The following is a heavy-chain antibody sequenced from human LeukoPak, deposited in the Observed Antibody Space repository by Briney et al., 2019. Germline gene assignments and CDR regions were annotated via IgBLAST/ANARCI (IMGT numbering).Heavy chain of an antibody. V-gene: IGHV4-59*01. CDR1: GGSISSYY. Sequence: SETLSLTCTVSGGSISSYYWNWVRQPPGKGLEWIGYIYSSGSTNYNPSLKSRVTISIDTSRSQFSLKLDSVTAADTAVYFCARAWLGYGGNAYWYFDLWGRGNLVTVSS. CDR2: IYSSGST. D-gene: IGHD4-23*01. J-gene: IGHJ2*01. CDR3: ARAWLGYGGNAYWYFDL.